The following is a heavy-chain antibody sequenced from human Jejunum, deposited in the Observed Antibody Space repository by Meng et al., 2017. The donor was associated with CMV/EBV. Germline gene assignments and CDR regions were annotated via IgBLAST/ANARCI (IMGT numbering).Heavy chain of an antibody. Sequence: FTFTDHAMHWVRQVPGKGLEWVSGITWNGVTIGYADSVKGRFTISRDNAKNSIYLQMNSLRADDTALYYCARDFQLYYYHFYGMDVWGQGTTVTVSS. CDR1: FTFTDHA. CDR2: ITWNGVTI. D-gene: IGHD2-2*01. J-gene: IGHJ6*02. CDR3: ARDFQLYYYHFYGMDV. V-gene: IGHV3-9*01.